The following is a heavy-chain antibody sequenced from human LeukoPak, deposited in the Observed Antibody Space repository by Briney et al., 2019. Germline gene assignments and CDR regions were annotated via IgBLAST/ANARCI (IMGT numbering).Heavy chain of an antibody. V-gene: IGHV4-59*08. CDR3: ARTTVTVSHFDY. Sequence: SETLSLTCAVYGGSFSGYYWSWIRQPPGKGPEWVGYIFSSGDTNYNPSLKSRVTISLDTSKSQFSLTLSSVTAADTAVYYCARTTVTVSHFDYWGQGTLVTVSS. CDR2: IFSSGDT. D-gene: IGHD4-11*01. CDR1: GGSFSGYY. J-gene: IGHJ4*02.